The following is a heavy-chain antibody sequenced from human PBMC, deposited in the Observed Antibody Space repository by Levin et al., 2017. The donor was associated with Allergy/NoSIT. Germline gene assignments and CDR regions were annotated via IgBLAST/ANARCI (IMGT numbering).Heavy chain of an antibody. Sequence: GESLKISCKASGYTFSRVGINWVRQAPGQGLEWMGWISAHNGNTVYAQKLQGRVTMTADTSTSTAYKELRSLRSDDTAVYYCAAWISLVRGVPKNYFDYWGQGTLVTVSS. CDR2: ISAHNGNT. V-gene: IGHV1-18*04. D-gene: IGHD3-10*01. CDR3: AAWISLVRGVPKNYFDY. CDR1: GYTFSRVG. J-gene: IGHJ4*02.